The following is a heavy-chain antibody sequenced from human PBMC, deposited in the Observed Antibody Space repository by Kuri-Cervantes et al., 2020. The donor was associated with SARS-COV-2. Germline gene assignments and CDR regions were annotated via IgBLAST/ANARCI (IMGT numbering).Heavy chain of an antibody. J-gene: IGHJ6*03. CDR1: GDSISSHY. V-gene: IGHV4-38-2*02. CDR2: IYHSGST. D-gene: IGHD6-25*01. CDR3: ARQEAAATVLYYYYMDV. Sequence: GSLRLSCTVSGDSISSHYWSWVRQPPGRGLEWIGSIYHSGSTYYNPSLKSRVTISVDTSKNQFSLKLSSVTAADTAVYYCARQEAAATVLYYYYMDVWGKGTTVTVSS.